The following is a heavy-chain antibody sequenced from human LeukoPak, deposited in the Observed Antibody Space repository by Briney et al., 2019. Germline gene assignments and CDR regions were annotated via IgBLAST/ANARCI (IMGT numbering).Heavy chain of an antibody. CDR2: INHSGST. J-gene: IGHJ3*02. CDR1: GGSFSGYY. CDR3: ARARSVPAAMTVRHAFDI. D-gene: IGHD2-2*01. V-gene: IGHV4-34*01. Sequence: SETLSLTCAVYGGSFSGYYWSWIRQPPGKGLEWIGEINHSGSTNYNPSLKSRVTISVDTSKNQFSLKLSSVTAADTAVYYCARARSVPAAMTVRHAFDIWGQGTIVTVSS.